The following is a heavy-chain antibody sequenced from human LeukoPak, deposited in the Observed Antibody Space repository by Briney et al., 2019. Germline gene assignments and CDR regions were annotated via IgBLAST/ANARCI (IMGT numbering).Heavy chain of an antibody. CDR3: ARTDSGYDWQFNY. Sequence: ASVKVSCKASGYTFTSYDINWVRQAPGQGLEWMGIINPSGGSTSYAQKFQGRVTMTRDTSTSTVYMELSSLRSEDTAVYYCARTDSGYDWQFNYWGQGTLVTVSS. D-gene: IGHD5-12*01. V-gene: IGHV1-46*01. CDR1: GYTFTSYD. J-gene: IGHJ4*02. CDR2: INPSGGST.